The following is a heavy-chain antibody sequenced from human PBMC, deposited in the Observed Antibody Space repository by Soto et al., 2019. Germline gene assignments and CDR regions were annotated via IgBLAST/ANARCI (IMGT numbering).Heavy chain of an antibody. Sequence: PGGSLRLSCAASGFTFSSYVMHWVRQAPGKGLEWVAVISYDGNNKYYADSVKGRFTISRDNSKNTLYLQMNSLRLEDTAVYYCARARWQPLPDYWGQGTLVTVSS. CDR2: ISYDGNNK. V-gene: IGHV3-30-3*01. J-gene: IGHJ4*02. D-gene: IGHD5-12*01. CDR3: ARARWQPLPDY. CDR1: GFTFSSYV.